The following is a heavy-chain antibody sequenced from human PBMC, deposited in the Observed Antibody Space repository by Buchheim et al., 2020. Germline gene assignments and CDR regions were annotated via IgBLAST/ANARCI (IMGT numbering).Heavy chain of an antibody. V-gene: IGHV1-2*06. CDR2: INPNSGDT. CDR1: GYTFTGYY. Sequence: QVQLVQSGAEVKKPGASVKVSCKASGYTFTGYYMHWVRQAPGQGLEWMGRINPNSGDTNYAQKFQGRVTMTRDTSISTAYMEMSRRRSDDTAVYYCSREGQLQNYYYGMDVWGQGTT. D-gene: IGHD2-2*01. CDR3: SREGQLQNYYYGMDV. J-gene: IGHJ6*02.